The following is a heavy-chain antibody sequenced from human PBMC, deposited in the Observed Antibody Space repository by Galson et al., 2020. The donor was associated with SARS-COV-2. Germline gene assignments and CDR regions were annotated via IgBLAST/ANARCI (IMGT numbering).Heavy chain of an antibody. CDR1: GGTFSSYA. V-gene: IGHV1-69*13. CDR2: IIPIFGTA. CDR3: AREEIVLSGVGWFDP. Sequence: SVKVSCKASGGTFSSYAISWVRQAPGQGLEWMGGIIPIFGTANYAQKFKGRVTITADESTSTAYMELSSLSAEDTAVYYCAREEIVLSGVGWFDPWGQGTLVTVSS. J-gene: IGHJ5*02. D-gene: IGHD2-8*01.